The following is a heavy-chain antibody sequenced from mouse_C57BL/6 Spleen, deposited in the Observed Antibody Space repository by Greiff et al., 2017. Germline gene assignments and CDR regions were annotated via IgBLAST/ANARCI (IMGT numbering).Heavy chain of an antibody. J-gene: IGHJ4*01. Sequence: EVQRVESGGGLVKPGGSLKLSCAASGFTFSSYTMSWVRQTPEKRLEWVATISGGGGNTYYPDSVKGRFTISRDNAKNTLYLQMSSLRSEDTALYYCARHSFMDYWGQGTSVTVSS. CDR2: ISGGGGNT. CDR3: ARHSFMDY. V-gene: IGHV5-9*01. CDR1: GFTFSSYT.